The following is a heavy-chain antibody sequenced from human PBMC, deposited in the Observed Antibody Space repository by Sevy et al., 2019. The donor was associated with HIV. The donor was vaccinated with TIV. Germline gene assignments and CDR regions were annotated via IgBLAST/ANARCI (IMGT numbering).Heavy chain of an antibody. D-gene: IGHD5-18*01. V-gene: IGHV3-30-3*01. CDR2: ISYDGSNK. J-gene: IGHJ4*02. CDR1: EFTFSSYA. Sequence: GGSLRLSCAASEFTFSSYAMHWVRQAPGKGLEWVAVISYDGSNKYYADSVKGRFTISRDNSKNTLYLQMNSLRAEDTAVYYCARGVGYSYGYDYWGQGTLVTVSS. CDR3: ARGVGYSYGYDY.